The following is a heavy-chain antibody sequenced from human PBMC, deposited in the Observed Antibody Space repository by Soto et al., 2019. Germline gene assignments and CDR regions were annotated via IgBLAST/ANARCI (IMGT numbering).Heavy chain of an antibody. CDR1: GFTFSSYS. CDR2: ISSSSSYI. D-gene: IGHD6-19*01. J-gene: IGHJ6*02. Sequence: EVQLVESGGGLVKPGGSLRLSCAPSGFTFSSYSMNWVRQAPGKGLEWVSSISSSSSYIYYADSVKGRFTNSRDNAKSSLYLQMNSRRAEDTAVYYCARVEAQWLASYYYGMDVWGQGTTVTVSS. CDR3: ARVEAQWLASYYYGMDV. V-gene: IGHV3-21*01.